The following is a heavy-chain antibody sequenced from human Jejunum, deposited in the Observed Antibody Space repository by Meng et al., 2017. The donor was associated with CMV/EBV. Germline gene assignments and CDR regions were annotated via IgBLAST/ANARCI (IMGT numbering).Heavy chain of an antibody. J-gene: IGHJ4*02. D-gene: IGHD5-24*01. CDR3: ARGRLQSEYFDY. V-gene: IGHV4-61*02. Sequence: TYQTMSLPCTGCVGSMSRGDNFWTCIRLPAGKGLEWIGRIYASGRTSYHPSLESRLTISVDTSKNQFSLKMSSVTAADTAVYYCARGRLQSEYFDYWAREPWSPSPQ. CDR1: VGSMSRGDNF. CDR2: IYASGRT.